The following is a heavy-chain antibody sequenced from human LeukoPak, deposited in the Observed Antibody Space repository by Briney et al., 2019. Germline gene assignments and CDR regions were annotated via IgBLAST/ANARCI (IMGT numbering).Heavy chain of an antibody. CDR3: ARGISSSWYDY. J-gene: IGHJ4*02. CDR2: INHSGST. V-gene: IGHV4-34*01. D-gene: IGHD6-13*01. CDR1: GGSFSGYY. Sequence: SETLSLTCAVYGGSFSGYYWSWIRQPPGKGLEWIGEINHSGSTNYNPSHKGRVTISVDTSKNQFSLKLSSVTAADTAVYYCARGISSSWYDYWGQGTLVTVSS.